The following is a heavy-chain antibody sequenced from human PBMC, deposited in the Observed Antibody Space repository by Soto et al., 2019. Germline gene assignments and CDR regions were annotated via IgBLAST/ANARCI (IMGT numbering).Heavy chain of an antibody. J-gene: IGHJ4*02. CDR2: ISSSSSYI. Sequence: GGSLRLSCAASGFTFSSYSMNWVRQAPGKGLEWVSSISSSSSYIYYADSVKGRFTISRDNAKNSLYLQMNSLRAEDTAVFYFARDLSYCSGGSCYPAFGYWGQGTLVTVSS. CDR3: ARDLSYCSGGSCYPAFGY. D-gene: IGHD2-15*01. V-gene: IGHV3-21*01. CDR1: GFTFSSYS.